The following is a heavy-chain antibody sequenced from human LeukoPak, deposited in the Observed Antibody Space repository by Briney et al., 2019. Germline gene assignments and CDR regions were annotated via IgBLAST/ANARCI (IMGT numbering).Heavy chain of an antibody. Sequence: SETLSLTCTVSGDSMSGKYRNWIRQPAGKGLEWIGRIYPSGTTNYNPSLESRVTMSIDTSKNQFSLRLTSVTTADTAVYYCGSQNCGDPSCSVAWFDPRGQGALVTVSS. V-gene: IGHV4-4*07. CDR3: GSQNCGDPSCSVAWFDP. CDR1: GDSMSGKY. D-gene: IGHD2-21*01. J-gene: IGHJ5*02. CDR2: IYPSGTT.